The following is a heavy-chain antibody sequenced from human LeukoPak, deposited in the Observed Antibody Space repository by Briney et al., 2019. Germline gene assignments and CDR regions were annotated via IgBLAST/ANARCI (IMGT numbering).Heavy chain of an antibody. Sequence: PSETLSLTCTVSGGSISNYYWSWIRQPPGKGLEWVGYIYYSGSTNYNPSLKSRVTISVDTSKNQFSLKLSSVTAADTAVYYCARSYSSSSSMGSWGQGTLVTVSS. CDR2: IYYSGST. CDR3: ARSYSSSSSMGS. CDR1: GGSISNYY. J-gene: IGHJ5*02. V-gene: IGHV4-59*01. D-gene: IGHD6-6*01.